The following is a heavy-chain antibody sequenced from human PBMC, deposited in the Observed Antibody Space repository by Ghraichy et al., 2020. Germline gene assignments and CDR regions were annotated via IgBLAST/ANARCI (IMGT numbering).Heavy chain of an antibody. CDR3: ARASYDYVWGSYRPPLPNWFDP. D-gene: IGHD3-16*02. CDR2: INHSGST. Sequence: SETLSLTCAVYGGSFSGYYWSWIRQPPGKGLEWIGEINHSGSTNYNPSLKSRVTISVDTSKNQFSLKLSSVTAADTAVYYCARASYDYVWGSYRPPLPNWFDPWGQGTLVTVSS. J-gene: IGHJ5*02. V-gene: IGHV4-34*01. CDR1: GGSFSGYY.